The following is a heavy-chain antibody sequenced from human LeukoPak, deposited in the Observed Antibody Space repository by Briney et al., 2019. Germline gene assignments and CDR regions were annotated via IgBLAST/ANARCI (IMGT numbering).Heavy chain of an antibody. Sequence: PGGSLRVTCAASGFTFISYSMNWVRQAPGKGLEWVSSISSSSSYIYYAASVKGRFTISRDNAKNSLYLQMNSPRAEDTAVYYCARDPSRYYMDVWGKGTTVTVSS. CDR3: ARDPSRYYMDV. V-gene: IGHV3-21*01. J-gene: IGHJ6*03. CDR1: GFTFISYS. CDR2: ISSSSSYI.